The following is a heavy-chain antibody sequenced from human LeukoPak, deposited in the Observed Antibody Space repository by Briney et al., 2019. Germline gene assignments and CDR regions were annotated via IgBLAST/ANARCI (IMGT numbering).Heavy chain of an antibody. CDR1: GFTVSTNY. V-gene: IGHV3-53*01. CDR2: IYSGGST. J-gene: IGHJ4*02. CDR3: ARDRGFGELFNYFDY. Sequence: GGSLRLSCAASGFTVSTNYMSWVRQAPGKGLEWVSIIYSGGSTSYADSVKGRFTISRDNSKNTLYLQMNSLRAEDTAVYYCARDRGFGELFNYFDYWGQGTLVTVSS. D-gene: IGHD3-10*01.